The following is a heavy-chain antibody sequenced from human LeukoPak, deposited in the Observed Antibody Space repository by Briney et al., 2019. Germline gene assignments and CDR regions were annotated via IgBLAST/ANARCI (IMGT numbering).Heavy chain of an antibody. CDR3: TRDRSRAEDD. Sequence: PGGSLTLSCAASGFTFSGHWMSWVRQAPGKGLEWVANINQGGSDKYYVDSVKGRFTISRDNANNLLYLQMNSLRGEDTAVYYCTRDRSRAEDDWGQGTLVTLSS. D-gene: IGHD1-14*01. V-gene: IGHV3-7*01. CDR2: INQGGSDK. J-gene: IGHJ4*02. CDR1: GFTFSGHW.